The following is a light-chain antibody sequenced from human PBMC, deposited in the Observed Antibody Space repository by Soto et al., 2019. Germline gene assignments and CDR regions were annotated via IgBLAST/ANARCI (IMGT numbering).Light chain of an antibody. CDR3: SSYAGSNNV. V-gene: IGLV2-8*01. Sequence: QSALTQPPSASGSPGQSVTISCTGTSSDVGGYNYVSWYQQHPGKAPKLMIYGVNKRPSGVPDRFSGSQSGNTASLTVSGLQAEDEADYYCSSYAGSNNVFGSGTKLTVL. CDR2: GVN. J-gene: IGLJ1*01. CDR1: SSDVGGYNY.